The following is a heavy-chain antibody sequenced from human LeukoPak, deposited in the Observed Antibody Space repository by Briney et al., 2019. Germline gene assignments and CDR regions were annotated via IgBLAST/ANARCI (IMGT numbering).Heavy chain of an antibody. V-gene: IGHV3-74*01. Sequence: GGSLRLSCAASGFTFSSYWMHWVRQAPGKGLVWVSRINSDGSSTSYADSVKGRFTISRDNAKNTLYLQMNSLRAGDTAVYYCARPSEATTYYFDYWGQGTLVTVSS. CDR1: GFTFSSYW. CDR2: INSDGSST. CDR3: ARPSEATTYYFDY. D-gene: IGHD5-12*01. J-gene: IGHJ4*02.